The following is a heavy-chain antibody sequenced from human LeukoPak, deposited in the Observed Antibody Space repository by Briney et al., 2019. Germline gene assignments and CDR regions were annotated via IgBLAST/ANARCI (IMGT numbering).Heavy chain of an antibody. J-gene: IGHJ4*02. CDR2: IYSSGST. V-gene: IGHV3-53*01. D-gene: IGHD3-10*01. CDR3: ATLQERRVRGDPYYFDF. CDR1: GFTVGSNY. Sequence: TGGSLRLSCAASGFTVGSNYMSWVRQAPGNGLEWVSIIYSSGSTYYADSVKGRFTISRDNSKNTLYLQMNSLRAEDTAVYYCATLQERRVRGDPYYFDFWGQGTLVTVSS.